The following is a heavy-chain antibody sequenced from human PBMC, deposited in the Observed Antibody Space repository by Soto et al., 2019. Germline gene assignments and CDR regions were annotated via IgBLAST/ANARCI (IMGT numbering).Heavy chain of an antibody. CDR3: ARDKITGLFDY. D-gene: IGHD2-8*02. CDR1: GGSFRSYY. V-gene: IGHV4-34*01. J-gene: IGHJ4*02. CDR2: INHSGST. Sequence: SGTLSLTCAVYGGSFRSYYWTWIRQPPGTGLQWIGEINHSGSTTYNPSLKSRLTIPVDTSKNQFSLKLPSATAADTPLYYCARDKITGLFDYWGQGTLVTVSS.